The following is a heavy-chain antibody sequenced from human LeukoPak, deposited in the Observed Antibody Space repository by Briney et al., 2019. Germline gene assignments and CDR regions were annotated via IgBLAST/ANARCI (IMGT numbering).Heavy chain of an antibody. D-gene: IGHD6-13*01. CDR3: AKETRPRYSSTWTFDY. V-gene: IGHV4-59*11. CDR2: IYYSGST. J-gene: IGHJ4*02. Sequence: SETLSLTRTVSGVSISSHYWSWIRQPPGKGLEWIGYIYYSGSTNYNPSLKSRVTISVDTSKNQFSLKLSSVTAADTAVYYCAKETRPRYSSTWTFDYWGQGTLVTVSS. CDR1: GVSISSHY.